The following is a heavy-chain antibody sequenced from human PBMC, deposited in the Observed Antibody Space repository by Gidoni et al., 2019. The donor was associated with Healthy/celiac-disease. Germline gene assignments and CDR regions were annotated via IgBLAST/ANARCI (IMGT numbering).Heavy chain of an antibody. D-gene: IGHD6-13*01. CDR1: GFTFDDYA. V-gene: IGHV3-9*01. J-gene: IGHJ4*02. CDR3: AKESRGAAAGTGDYFDY. CDR2: ISWNSGSI. Sequence: EVQLVESGGGLVQPGRSLRLSCAASGFTFDDYAMHWGRQAPGKGLEWVSGISWNSGSIGYADSGKGRFTISRDNAKNSLYLQRNSLRAEDTALYYCAKESRGAAAGTGDYFDYWGQGTLVTVSS.